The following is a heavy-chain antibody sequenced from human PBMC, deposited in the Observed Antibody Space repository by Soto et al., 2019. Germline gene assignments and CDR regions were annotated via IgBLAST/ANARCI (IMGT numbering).Heavy chain of an antibody. CDR3: ASSYGSAYPAFDY. D-gene: IGHD3-10*01. CDR2: VNPIVSMP. V-gene: IGHV1-69*02. CDR1: GDTFNFYS. J-gene: IGHJ4*02. Sequence: QVQLVQSGAEVKRPGSSVKVSCKASGDTFNFYSINWVRQAPGLGLEWMGRVNPIVSMPNYAQKFQGRVTXTXDXPTSTAYMELSSLRSEDTAIYYSASSYGSAYPAFDYWGQGALVTVSS.